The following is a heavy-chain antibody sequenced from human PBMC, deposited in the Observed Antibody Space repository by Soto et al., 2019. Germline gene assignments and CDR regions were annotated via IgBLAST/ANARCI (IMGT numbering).Heavy chain of an antibody. V-gene: IGHV3-30*18. J-gene: IGHJ3*02. D-gene: IGHD4-17*01. CDR2: ISYDGSDK. CDR3: AKDEDRDYLLDAFDM. CDR1: GFPFSSYG. Sequence: QEQLVESGGGVVQPGRSLRLSCAASGFPFSSYGMNWVRQAPGKGLGWVAVISYDGSDKYYADSVKGRFTISRDNSKNTLYLQMNSLRAEDTAVYYCAKDEDRDYLLDAFDMWGQGTQVTVSS.